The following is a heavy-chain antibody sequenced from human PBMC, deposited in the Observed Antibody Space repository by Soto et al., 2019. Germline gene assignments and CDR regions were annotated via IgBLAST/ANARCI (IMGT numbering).Heavy chain of an antibody. V-gene: IGHV4-28*01. CDR3: ARREIQGPIDY. D-gene: IGHD1-26*01. Sequence: QVQLQESGPGLVKPSDTLSLTCAVSAYSISSSNWWGWIRQPPGKGLEWIGYIYYSGTTYYNPSLKSRVTMSVDTSKNQFSLTLTSVTAVDTAVYYCARREIQGPIDYRGQGTLVTVSS. CDR2: IYYSGTT. CDR1: AYSISSSNW. J-gene: IGHJ4*02.